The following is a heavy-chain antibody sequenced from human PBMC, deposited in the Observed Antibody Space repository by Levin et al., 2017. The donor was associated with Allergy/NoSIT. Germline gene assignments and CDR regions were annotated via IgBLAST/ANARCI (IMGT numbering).Heavy chain of an antibody. D-gene: IGHD6-13*01. V-gene: IGHV3-21*01. CDR3: ARDGIAAAGTWGISY. CDR2: ISGSSTYI. J-gene: IGHJ4*02. CDR1: GFTFSTYT. Sequence: GASVKVSCAASGFTFSTYTMNWVRQAPGKGLEWVSSISGSSTYIYYADSVKGRFTISRDNAKNSLFLQMNSLRAEDTAVYYCARDGIAAAGTWGISYWGQGTLVTVSS.